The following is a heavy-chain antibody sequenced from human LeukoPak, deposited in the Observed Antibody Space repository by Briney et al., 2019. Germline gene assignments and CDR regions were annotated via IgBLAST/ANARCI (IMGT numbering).Heavy chain of an antibody. CDR2: IKQDGSDK. D-gene: IGHD3-16*01. V-gene: IGHV3-7*04. Sequence: GGFLRLSCAASGFTFSSYWMNWVRQAPGKGLEWVANIKQDGSDKYYEDSVRGRFTMSRDNAKNSLYLQMNSLRAEDTAVYFCARDLLGPFDIWGQGTMVTV. CDR1: GFTFSSYW. CDR3: ARDLLGPFDI. J-gene: IGHJ3*02.